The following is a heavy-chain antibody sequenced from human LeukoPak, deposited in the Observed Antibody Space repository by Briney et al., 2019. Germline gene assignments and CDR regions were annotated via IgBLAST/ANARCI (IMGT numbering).Heavy chain of an antibody. CDR1: GLTVSSNY. D-gene: IGHD3-22*01. J-gene: IGHJ4*02. V-gene: IGHV3-53*01. CDR3: ARGYYYDSSGYYPYFDY. Sequence: GGSLKLSCAASGLTVSSNYMSWVRQAPGKGLEWVSVIYSGGSTYYADSVKGRFTISRDNSKNTLYLQMNSLRAEDTAVYYCARGYYYDSSGYYPYFDYWGQGTLVTVSS. CDR2: IYSGGST.